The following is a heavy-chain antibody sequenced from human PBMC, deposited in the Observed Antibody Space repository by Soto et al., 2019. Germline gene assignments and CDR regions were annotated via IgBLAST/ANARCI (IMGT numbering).Heavy chain of an antibody. V-gene: IGHV1-24*01. CDR3: ARGGDYDYIRAWGGARYYYYYYMDV. D-gene: IGHD3-16*01. CDR2: VDPEDGKT. Sequence: ASVKVSCKVSGYTLTELSMHWVRQAPGKGLEWMGGVDPEDGKTIYAQKFQGRVTMTEDTSIDTAYMELSSLRSEDTAVYYCARGGDYDYIRAWGGARYYYYYYMDVWGKGTTVTVSS. J-gene: IGHJ6*03. CDR1: GYTLTELS.